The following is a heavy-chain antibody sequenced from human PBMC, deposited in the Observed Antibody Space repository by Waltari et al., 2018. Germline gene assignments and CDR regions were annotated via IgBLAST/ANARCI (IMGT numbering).Heavy chain of an antibody. D-gene: IGHD6-13*01. Sequence: QVQLQQWGAGLLKPSETLSLTCAVYGGSFSGYYWSWIRQPPGKGLEWIGEINHRGSTNYNPSLKSRVTISVDTSKNQFSLKLSSVTAADTAVYYCAREGGGYSSPFDYWGQGTLVTVSS. CDR3: AREGGGYSSPFDY. J-gene: IGHJ4*02. CDR2: INHRGST. V-gene: IGHV4-34*01. CDR1: GGSFSGYY.